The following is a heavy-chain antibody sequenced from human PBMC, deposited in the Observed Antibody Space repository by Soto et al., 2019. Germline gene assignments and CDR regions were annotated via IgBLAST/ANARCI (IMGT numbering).Heavy chain of an antibody. CDR2: ISADKGNT. V-gene: IGHV1-18*01. J-gene: IGHJ3*02. CDR3: ARDRAHGFDI. Sequence: ASVKVSCKASGYTFTSNGISWVRQAPGQGLEWMGWISADKGNTNYAQKVQGRVTMTRDTSTSTVYMELRSLRSEDTAVYFCARDRAHGFDIWGQGTMVTVSS. CDR1: GYTFTSNG.